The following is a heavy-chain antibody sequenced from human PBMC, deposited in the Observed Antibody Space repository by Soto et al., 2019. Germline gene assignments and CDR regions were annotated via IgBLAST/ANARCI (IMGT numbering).Heavy chain of an antibody. V-gene: IGHV3-30-3*01. D-gene: IGHD6-19*01. CDR3: ARDDALSSGWLDY. CDR1: GFTFSSYA. J-gene: IGHJ4*02. CDR2: ISYDGSNK. Sequence: PGGSLRLSCAASGFTFSSYAMHWVRQAPGKGLEWVAVISYDGSNKYYADSVKGRFTISRDNSKNTLYLQMNSLRAEDTAVYYCARDDALSSGWLDYWGQGTLVTVSS.